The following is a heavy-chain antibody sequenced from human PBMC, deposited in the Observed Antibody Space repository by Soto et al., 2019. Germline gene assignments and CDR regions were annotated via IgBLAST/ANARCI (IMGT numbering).Heavy chain of an antibody. CDR2: ISPGSQTT. J-gene: IGHJ4*02. Sequence: EVQLVESGGGLVQPGGSLRLSCTASGFAFQSRGMTWVRQAPGRGLEWVSYISPGSQTTYYAGSVQGRFTISRDDARNSLFLQMNSLRDGDTAVYHCARVGGPTMVTHFLDFWGQGTLVTVSS. CDR3: ARVGGPTMVTHFLDF. V-gene: IGHV3-48*02. D-gene: IGHD5-18*01. CDR1: GFAFQSRG.